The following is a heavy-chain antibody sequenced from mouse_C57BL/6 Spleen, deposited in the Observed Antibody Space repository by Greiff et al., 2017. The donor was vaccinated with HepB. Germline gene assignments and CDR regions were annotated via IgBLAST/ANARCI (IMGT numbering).Heavy chain of an antibody. V-gene: IGHV1-82*01. D-gene: IGHD1-1*01. J-gene: IGHJ4*01. CDR2: IYPGDGDT. Sequence: VQRVESGPELVKPGASVKISCKASGYAFSSSWMNWVKQRPGKGLEWIGRIYPGDGDTNYNGKFKGKATLTADKSSSTAYMQLSSLTSEDSAVYFCANGSNAMDYWGQGTSVTVSS. CDR1: GYAFSSSW. CDR3: ANGSNAMDY.